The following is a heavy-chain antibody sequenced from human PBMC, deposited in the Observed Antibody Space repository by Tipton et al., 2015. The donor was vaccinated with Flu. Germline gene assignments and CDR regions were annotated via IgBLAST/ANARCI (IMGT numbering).Heavy chain of an antibody. CDR3: ARDLGWGYCSSTSCYRYYGMDV. CDR2: IYSGGST. D-gene: IGHD2-2*02. J-gene: IGHJ6*02. CDR1: GFTVSSNY. V-gene: IGHV3-53*04. Sequence: SLRLSCAASGFTVSSNYMSWVRQAPGKGLEWVSVIYSGGSTYYADSVKGRFTISRHNSKNTLYLQMNSLRAEDTAVYYCARDLGWGYCSSTSCYRYYGMDVWGQGATVTVSS.